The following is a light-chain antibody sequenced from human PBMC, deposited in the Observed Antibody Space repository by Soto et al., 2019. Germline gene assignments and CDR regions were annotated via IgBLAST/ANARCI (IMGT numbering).Light chain of an antibody. Sequence: QSVLTQPPSPSETPGQRVTISCTGTSSDIGGYDYVSWYQQRPGKAPKLMIYEVRYRPSGVSNRFSGSKSGNTASLTISGLQAEDEDDYYCCSYTRTSNHYFFGSGTKVTVL. V-gene: IGLV2-14*01. CDR2: EVR. CDR3: CSYTRTSNHYF. J-gene: IGLJ1*01. CDR1: SSDIGGYDY.